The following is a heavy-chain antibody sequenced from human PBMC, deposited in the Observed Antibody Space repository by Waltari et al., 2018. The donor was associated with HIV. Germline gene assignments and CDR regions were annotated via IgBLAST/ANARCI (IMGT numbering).Heavy chain of an antibody. Sequence: QVQLVQSGAEVKKPGASVKVSCTASGSTFTAYYMPWVRQAPGQGLEWMGRINLNSGDTNYGQKFQGRVTMTRDTSISTAYMELSRLRSDDTAVYYCARDSYYYDSSGFFPDFWGQGTLVTVSS. J-gene: IGHJ4*02. V-gene: IGHV1-2*06. CDR3: ARDSYYYDSSGFFPDF. CDR2: INLNSGDT. D-gene: IGHD3-22*01. CDR1: GSTFTAYY.